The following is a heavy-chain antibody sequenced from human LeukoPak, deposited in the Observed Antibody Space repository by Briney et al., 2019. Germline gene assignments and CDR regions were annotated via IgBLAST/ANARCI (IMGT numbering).Heavy chain of an antibody. CDR3: ARRAGIGIAARPPKDMDV. V-gene: IGHV4-39*01. CDR2: IYYSGST. Sequence: PSETLSLTCTVSGGSISSSSYYWGWIRQPPGKGLEWIGSIYYSGSTYYNPSLKSRVTISVDTSKNQFSLKLSSVTAADTAVYYCARRAGIGIAARPPKDMDVWGKGTTVTVSS. D-gene: IGHD6-6*01. J-gene: IGHJ6*03. CDR1: GGSISSSSYY.